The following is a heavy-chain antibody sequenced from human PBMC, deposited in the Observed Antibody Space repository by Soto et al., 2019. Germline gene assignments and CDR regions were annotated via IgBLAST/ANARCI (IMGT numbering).Heavy chain of an antibody. Sequence: PSETLSLTCTVSVVPVNSGSYYWSWIRQPPGKELEWIGYVYYSGSTNYNPSLKGRVTISLDTSKNQFSLQLTSVTAADTAVYHCTRDLDYWGQGTLVTVSS. CDR1: VVPVNSGSYY. CDR3: TRDLDY. CDR2: VYYSGST. J-gene: IGHJ4*02. V-gene: IGHV4-61*01.